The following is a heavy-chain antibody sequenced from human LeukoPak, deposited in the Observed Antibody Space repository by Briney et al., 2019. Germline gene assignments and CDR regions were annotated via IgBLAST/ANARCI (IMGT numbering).Heavy chain of an antibody. J-gene: IGHJ6*02. V-gene: IGHV3-66*01. CDR1: GFTVSSNY. Sequence: PGGSLRLSCAASGFTVSSNYMSWVRQAPGKGLEWVSVIYSGGSTYYADSVKGRFTISRDNSKNTLYLQMNSLRAEDTAVYYCAKDRSYGDYGEPDYYFGMDVWGQGTTVTVSS. CDR2: IYSGGST. CDR3: AKDRSYGDYGEPDYYFGMDV. D-gene: IGHD4-17*01.